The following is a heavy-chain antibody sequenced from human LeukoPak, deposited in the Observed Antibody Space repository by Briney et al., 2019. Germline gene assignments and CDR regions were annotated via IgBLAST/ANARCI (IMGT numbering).Heavy chain of an antibody. CDR1: GFTFSSYG. CDR2: ISYDGSNK. J-gene: IGHJ6*02. D-gene: IGHD3-9*01. V-gene: IGHV3-30*18. CDR3: AKEIADYDILTGYYYYYGMDV. Sequence: GGSLRLSCAASGFTFSSYGMHWVRLAPGKGLEWVAVISYDGSNKYYADSVKGRFTISRDNSKNTLYLQMNSLRAEDTAVYYCAKEIADYDILTGYYYYYGMDVWGQGTTVTVSS.